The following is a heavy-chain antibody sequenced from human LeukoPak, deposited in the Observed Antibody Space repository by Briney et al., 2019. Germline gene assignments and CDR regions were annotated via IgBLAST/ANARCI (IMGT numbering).Heavy chain of an antibody. D-gene: IGHD2-15*01. CDR2: IWYDGSNK. V-gene: IGHV3-33*01. CDR1: GFTFSSYG. J-gene: IGHJ4*02. Sequence: PGRSLRLSCAASGFTFSSYGMHWVRQAPGEGLEWVAVIWYDGSNKYYADSVKGRFTISRDNSKNTLYLQMNSLRAEDTAVYYCARGRGVRGYDIVVVVAAQYVFDYWGQGTLVTVSS. CDR3: ARGRGVRGYDIVVVVAAQYVFDY.